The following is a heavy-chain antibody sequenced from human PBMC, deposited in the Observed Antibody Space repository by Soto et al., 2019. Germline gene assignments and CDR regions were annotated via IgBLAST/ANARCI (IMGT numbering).Heavy chain of an antibody. CDR2: MQPSSGRT. Sequence: QVQLVQSGAEVREPGASVKVSCKASGYSFTSLDINWVRQTTGQGLEWMGWMQPSSGRTGYAQKFKGRVTMTRDTSINTAYTELSSPTSDDTAFYYCARDVTAGVDYCGQGTLVTVSS. CDR3: ARDVTAGVDY. CDR1: GYSFTSLD. J-gene: IGHJ4*02. D-gene: IGHD1-26*01. V-gene: IGHV1-8*01.